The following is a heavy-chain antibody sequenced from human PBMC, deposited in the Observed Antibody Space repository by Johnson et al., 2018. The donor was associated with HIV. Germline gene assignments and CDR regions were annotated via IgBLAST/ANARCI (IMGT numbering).Heavy chain of an antibody. J-gene: IGHJ3*02. CDR1: GFTFSSYG. V-gene: IGHV3-30*02. CDR3: AKDLPITMRGGDAFDI. D-gene: IGHD3-22*01. Sequence: QVQLVESGGGVVQPGGSLRLSCAASGFTFSSYGMHWVRQAPGKGLEWVAFIRYDGSNKYYADSVKGRFTISRDNSKNTLYLQMNSLRAEDTAVYYCAKDLPITMRGGDAFDIWGQGTMVTVSS. CDR2: IRYDGSNK.